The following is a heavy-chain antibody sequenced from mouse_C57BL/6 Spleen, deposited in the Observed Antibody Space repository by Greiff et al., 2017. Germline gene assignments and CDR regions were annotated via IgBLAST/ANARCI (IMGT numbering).Heavy chain of an antibody. Sequence: VQLQQSGAELVKPGASVKISCKASGYAFSSYWMNWVKQRPGKGLEWIGQIYPGDGDTNYNGKFKGKATLTVDKSSSTAYMQLSSLTSEDSAVYFCARSEYYGSSLYFDYWGQGTTLTVSS. J-gene: IGHJ2*01. CDR2: IYPGDGDT. CDR3: ARSEYYGSSLYFDY. V-gene: IGHV1-80*01. CDR1: GYAFSSYW. D-gene: IGHD1-1*01.